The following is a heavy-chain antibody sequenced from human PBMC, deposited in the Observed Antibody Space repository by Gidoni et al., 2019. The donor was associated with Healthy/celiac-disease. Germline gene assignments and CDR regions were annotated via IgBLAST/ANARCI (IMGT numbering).Heavy chain of an antibody. CDR3: AKGVEYSSWGMNAFDI. J-gene: IGHJ3*02. Sequence: QVRLVESGGGVVQPGRSLRLSCAASGFPFSSYGMHWVRQGPGKGLEWVAVISYDGSNKYYADSVKGRFTISRDNSKNTLYLQMNSLRAEDTAVYYCAKGVEYSSWGMNAFDIWGQGTMVTVSS. CDR1: GFPFSSYG. D-gene: IGHD6-6*01. CDR2: ISYDGSNK. V-gene: IGHV3-30*18.